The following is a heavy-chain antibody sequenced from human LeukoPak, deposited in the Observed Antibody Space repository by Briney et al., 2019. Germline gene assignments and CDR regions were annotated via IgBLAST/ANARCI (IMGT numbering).Heavy chain of an antibody. V-gene: IGHV3-23*01. Sequence: PGASLRLSCAASGFTFSSYAMSWVRQAPGKGLEWVSAISGSGGSTYYADSVKGRFTIPRDNSKNTLYLQMNSLRAEDTAVYYCAKGPSGDFWSGYYISGTYFDYWGQGTLVTVSS. J-gene: IGHJ4*02. CDR1: GFTFSSYA. D-gene: IGHD3-3*01. CDR2: ISGSGGST. CDR3: AKGPSGDFWSGYYISGTYFDY.